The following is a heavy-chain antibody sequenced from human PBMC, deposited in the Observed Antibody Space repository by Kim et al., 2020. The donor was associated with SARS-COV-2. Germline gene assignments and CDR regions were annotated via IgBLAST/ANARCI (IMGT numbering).Heavy chain of an antibody. J-gene: IGHJ4*02. V-gene: IGHV3-7*01. CDR3: ARVGPSGSGSFDY. Sequence: GGSLRLSCAASGFIFSNYWMTWVRQAPGKGLELVAYKRHDTSEEYLVDSVKGRFTFSRDNAKNSLYLQMHILRAEDTAVYYCARVGPSGSGSFDYWGQGTLVTVSS. CDR2: KRHDTSEE. D-gene: IGHD3-10*01. CDR1: GFIFSNYW.